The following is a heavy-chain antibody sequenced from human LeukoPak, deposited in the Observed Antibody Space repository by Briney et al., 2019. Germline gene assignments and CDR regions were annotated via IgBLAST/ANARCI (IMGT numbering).Heavy chain of an antibody. CDR3: AGKPRDGYNDGRFDF. CDR1: GFTFSTYE. Sequence: GGSLRLSCAGSGFTFSTYEMNWVRQAPGKGLEWVSYISTTGRTTYYADSVQGRFTMSRDNAKNSVFLQVNSLGADDTAVYYCAGKPRDGYNDGRFDFWGQGTLVTVSS. J-gene: IGHJ4*02. V-gene: IGHV3-48*03. D-gene: IGHD5-24*01. CDR2: ISTTGRTT.